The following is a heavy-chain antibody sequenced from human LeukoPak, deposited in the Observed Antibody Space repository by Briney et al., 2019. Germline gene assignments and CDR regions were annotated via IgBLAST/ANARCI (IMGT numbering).Heavy chain of an antibody. CDR1: GYTFTSYG. CDR3: ARAGESSSTFYYMDA. CDR2: ISAYNGNT. J-gene: IGHJ6*03. V-gene: IGHV1-18*01. Sequence: ASVKVSCKASGYTFTSYGISWVRQAPGQGLEWMGWISAYNGNTNYAQKLQGRVTMTTDTSTSTAYMELRSLRSDDPAVYYCARAGESSSTFYYMDAWGKGTTGTISS. D-gene: IGHD2-2*01.